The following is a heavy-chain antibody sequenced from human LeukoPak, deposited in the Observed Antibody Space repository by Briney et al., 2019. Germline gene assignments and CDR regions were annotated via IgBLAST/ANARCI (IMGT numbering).Heavy chain of an antibody. CDR1: GFPFSTYT. Sequence: GGSLRLSCAASGFPFSTYTMNWVRQAPGGGLEWVSSISSSGSYIYYTDSVKGRFTISRDNAKNSLYLQMNNLRAEDTAVYYCARAPTKDSSSHLDYWGQGTLVTVSS. J-gene: IGHJ4*02. CDR3: ARAPTKDSSSHLDY. V-gene: IGHV3-21*01. D-gene: IGHD6-6*01. CDR2: ISSSGSYI.